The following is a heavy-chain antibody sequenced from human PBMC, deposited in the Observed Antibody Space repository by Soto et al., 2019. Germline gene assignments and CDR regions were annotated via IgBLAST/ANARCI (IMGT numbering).Heavy chain of an antibody. CDR1: GFTFGNYA. D-gene: IGHD3-3*01. CDR2: ISGSGTST. CDR3: ATSFCSSTSCSHINNYYYGMDV. J-gene: IGHJ6*02. Sequence: EVQLLESGGGLVQPGGSLRLSCAASGFTFGNYAMNWVRQEPGRGLEWVAAISGSGTSTYYADSVKGRFTISRDDFRDTLYLQMTSLRAEDTAVYYCATSFCSSTSCSHINNYYYGMDVWGQGTTVTVSS. V-gene: IGHV3-23*01.